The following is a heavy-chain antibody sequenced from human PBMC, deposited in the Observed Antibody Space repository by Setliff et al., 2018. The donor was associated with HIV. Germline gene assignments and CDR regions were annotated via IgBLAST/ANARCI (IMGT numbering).Heavy chain of an antibody. V-gene: IGHV4-61*09. CDR2: IYTSGST. CDR1: GGSISSGSYY. D-gene: IGHD6-19*01. Sequence: SETLSLTCTVSGGSISSGSYYWSWIRQPAGKGLEWIGHIYTSGSTNYNPSLKSRVTISVDTSKNQFSLKLSSVTAADTAVYYCARAEQWLVIDAFVIWGQGTMVTVSS. J-gene: IGHJ3*02. CDR3: ARAEQWLVIDAFVI.